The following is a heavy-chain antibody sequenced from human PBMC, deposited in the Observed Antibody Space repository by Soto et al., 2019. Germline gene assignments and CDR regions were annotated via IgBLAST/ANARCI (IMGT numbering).Heavy chain of an antibody. CDR3: RVVTLLRAFDI. CDR2: IYYSGST. J-gene: IGHJ3*02. D-gene: IGHD3-22*01. V-gene: IGHV4-59*12. CDR1: GGSISSYY. Sequence: SETLSLTCTVSGGSISSYYWSWIRQPPGKGLEWIGYIYYSGSTNYNPSLKSRVTISVDTSNNQFSLNLNSVTAADSAVYYCRVVTLLRAFDIWGQGTMVTVSS.